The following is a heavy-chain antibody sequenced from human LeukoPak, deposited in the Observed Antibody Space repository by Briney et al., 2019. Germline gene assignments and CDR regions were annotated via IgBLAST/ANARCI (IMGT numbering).Heavy chain of an antibody. J-gene: IGHJ6*02. CDR2: INPSGGST. V-gene: IGHV1-46*01. D-gene: IGHD6-19*01. Sequence: ASVKVSCKASGYTFTSYYMHWVRQAPGQGLEWMGIINPSGGSTSYAQKFQGRVTMTRDTSTSTAYMELSSLRSEDTAVYYCARDSSSSSGWYSIYYYYYGMDVWGQGTTVTVSS. CDR3: ARDSSSSSGWYSIYYYYYGMDV. CDR1: GYTFTSYY.